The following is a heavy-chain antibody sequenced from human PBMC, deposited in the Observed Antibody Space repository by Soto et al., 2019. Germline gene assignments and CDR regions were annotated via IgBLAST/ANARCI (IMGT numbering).Heavy chain of an antibody. V-gene: IGHV1-3*01. J-gene: IGHJ5*02. CDR1: GYTFTKYA. D-gene: IGHD2-15*01. Sequence: GASVKVSCKASGYTFTKYAIHWVRQAPGQGLEWMGWINAGNGNTKYSQKFQGRVTTTRDTFASTAYMELSSLRSEDTAVYYCARGEGYCSGGICYRWFDPWGQGSLVTVSS. CDR3: ARGEGYCSGGICYRWFDP. CDR2: INAGNGNT.